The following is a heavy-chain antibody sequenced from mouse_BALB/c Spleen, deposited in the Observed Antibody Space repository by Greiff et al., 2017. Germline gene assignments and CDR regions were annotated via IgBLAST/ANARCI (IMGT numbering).Heavy chain of an antibody. J-gene: IGHJ4*01. CDR3: RGAYYGNYYAMDY. CDR1: GFTFSSYW. D-gene: IGHD2-10*01. CDR2: IRLKSDNYAT. Sequence: EVKLMESGGGLVQPGGSMKLSCVASGFTFSSYWMSWVRQSPEKGLEWVAEIRLKSDNYATHYAESVKGKFTISRDDSKSRLYLQMNSLRAEDTGIYYCRGAYYGNYYAMDYWGQGTSVTVSS. V-gene: IGHV6-6*02.